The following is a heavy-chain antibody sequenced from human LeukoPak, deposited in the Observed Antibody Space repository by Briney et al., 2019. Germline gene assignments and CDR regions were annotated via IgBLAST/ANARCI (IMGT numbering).Heavy chain of an antibody. V-gene: IGHV1-2*02. D-gene: IGHD3-22*01. CDR1: GYTFTGYY. Sequence: ASVKVSCKASGYTFTGYYMHWVRQAPGQGLEWMGWINPNSGGTNYAQKFQGRVTMTRDTSISTAYMELSRLRSDDTAVYYCVRVHYYDSSGYYYVDYFDYWGQGTLVTVSS. CDR2: INPNSGGT. CDR3: VRVHYYDSSGYYYVDYFDY. J-gene: IGHJ4*02.